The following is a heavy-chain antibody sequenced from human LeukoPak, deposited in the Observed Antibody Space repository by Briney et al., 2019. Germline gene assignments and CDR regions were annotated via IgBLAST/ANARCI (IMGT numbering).Heavy chain of an antibody. Sequence: PGESLKISCKGSGYSFTSYWIGWVRQMPGKGLEWMGVIYPGDSDTRYSPSFQGQVTISADKSISTAYLQWSSLRASDTAMYYCARLQQQLVPPLIYFDYWGQGTLVTVSS. CDR2: IYPGDSDT. CDR1: GYSFTSYW. CDR3: ARLQQQLVPPLIYFDY. D-gene: IGHD6-13*01. J-gene: IGHJ4*02. V-gene: IGHV5-51*01.